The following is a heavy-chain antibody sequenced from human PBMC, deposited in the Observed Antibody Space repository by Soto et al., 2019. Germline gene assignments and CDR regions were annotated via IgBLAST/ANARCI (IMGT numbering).Heavy chain of an antibody. CDR1: GFSLSTSGVG. V-gene: IGHV2-5*01. CDR2: IFWNDDK. J-gene: IGHJ4*02. Sequence: QITLKESGPTLVKPTQPLTLTCAFSGFSLSTSGVGVGWIRQPPGKALEWLAVIFWNDDKRYSPSVKSRLTITKDTTRNQVVLTMTTMDPVDTGTYYCARRGEQASQPFDSWGQGSLVTVS. CDR3: ARRGEQASQPFDS. D-gene: IGHD2-21*01.